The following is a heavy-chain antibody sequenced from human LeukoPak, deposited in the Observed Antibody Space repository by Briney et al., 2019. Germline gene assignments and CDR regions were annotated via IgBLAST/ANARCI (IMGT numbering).Heavy chain of an antibody. CDR3: AREEGARAESN. D-gene: IGHD1-26*01. Sequence: ASVTVSCKASGYTFTSYGISWVRQAPGQGLEWMGWISAYNGNTNYAQKLQGRVTMTRNTSISTAYMELSSLRSEDTAVYYCAREEGARAESNWGQGTLVTVSS. CDR1: GYTFTSYG. V-gene: IGHV1-18*01. J-gene: IGHJ4*02. CDR2: ISAYNGNT.